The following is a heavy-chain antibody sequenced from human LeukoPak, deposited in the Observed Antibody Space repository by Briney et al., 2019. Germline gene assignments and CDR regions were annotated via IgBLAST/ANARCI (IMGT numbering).Heavy chain of an antibody. Sequence: SETLSLTCAVYGGSFSGYYWSWIRQPPGKGLEWIGEINHSGSTNYNPSLKSRVTISVDTSKNQFSLKLSSVTAADTAVYYCARDTKTAGYPYWGQGTLVTVPS. CDR1: GGSFSGYY. CDR3: ARDTKTAGYPY. J-gene: IGHJ4*02. V-gene: IGHV4-34*01. CDR2: INHSGST. D-gene: IGHD3-9*01.